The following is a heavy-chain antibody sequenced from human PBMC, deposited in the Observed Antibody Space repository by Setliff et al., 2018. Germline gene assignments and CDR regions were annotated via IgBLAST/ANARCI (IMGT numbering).Heavy chain of an antibody. V-gene: IGHV3-72*01. D-gene: IGHD4-17*01. Sequence: GGSLRLSCTASGLSYINDWVSWVRQAPGKGLEWVGRIRKKANSYTTEYAASVKGRFIISRDDSKNSLSLQMDSLKIEDTAVYYCVRAAKHTVATVTYDLDLWGQGTMVTVSS. CDR3: VRAAKHTVATVTYDLDL. CDR1: GLSYINDW. CDR2: IRKKANSYTT. J-gene: IGHJ3*01.